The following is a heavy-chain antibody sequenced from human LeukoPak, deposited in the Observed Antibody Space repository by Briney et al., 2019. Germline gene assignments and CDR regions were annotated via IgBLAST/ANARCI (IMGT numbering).Heavy chain of an antibody. CDR3: ARDRAYQYYDLLTGYYYYYGLDV. J-gene: IGHJ6*02. CDR2: IKEDGSEK. D-gene: IGHD3-9*01. CDR1: GFTFSSQW. V-gene: IGHV3-7*01. Sequence: GGSLRLSCAASGFTFSSQWMSWVRQAPGKGLEWVGNIKEDGSEKNYVDSVKGRFTISRDSAKNSLYLQMDSLRAGDTAVYFCARDRAYQYYDLLTGYYYYYGLDVWGQGTTVTVSS.